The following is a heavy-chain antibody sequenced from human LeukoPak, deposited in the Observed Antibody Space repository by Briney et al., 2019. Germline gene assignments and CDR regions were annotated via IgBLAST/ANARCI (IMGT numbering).Heavy chain of an antibody. J-gene: IGHJ3*02. CDR3: ASQRGRLWFGELKAFDI. D-gene: IGHD3-10*01. Sequence: SETLSLTCTVSGGSISSHYWSWIRQPPGKGLEWIGYIYYSGSTNYNPSLKSRVTISVDTSKNQFSLKLSSVTAADTAVYYCASQRGRLWFGELKAFDIWAKGQWSPSLQ. CDR1: GGSISSHY. V-gene: IGHV4-59*11. CDR2: IYYSGST.